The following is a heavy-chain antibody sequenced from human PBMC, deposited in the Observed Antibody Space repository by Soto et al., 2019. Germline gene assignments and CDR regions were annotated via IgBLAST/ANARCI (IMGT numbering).Heavy chain of an antibody. CDR2: IYYSGIT. Sequence: PSETLSLTCTVSGGSISRLYWSWIRQSPGKGLEWIGFIYYSGITNYNPSLKSRVSMSIDTPRNHFSLKLTSVTAADTAVYYCARHYDFWTGPQYGLDVWGQGTTVT. D-gene: IGHD3-3*01. CDR1: GGSISRLY. J-gene: IGHJ6*02. V-gene: IGHV4-59*11. CDR3: ARHYDFWTGPQYGLDV.